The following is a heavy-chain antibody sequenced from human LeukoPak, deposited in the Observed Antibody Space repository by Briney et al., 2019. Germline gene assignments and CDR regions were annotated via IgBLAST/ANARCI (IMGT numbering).Heavy chain of an antibody. CDR2: ISSSSYI. J-gene: IGHJ4*02. Sequence: TGGSLRLSCAASGFTFSSYSMNWVRQAPGKGLEWVSSISSSSYIYYADSVKGRFTISRDNAKNSLYLQMNSLRAEDTAVYYCARGHYDILTGVFDYWGQGTLVTVSS. V-gene: IGHV3-21*01. D-gene: IGHD3-9*01. CDR3: ARGHYDILTGVFDY. CDR1: GFTFSSYS.